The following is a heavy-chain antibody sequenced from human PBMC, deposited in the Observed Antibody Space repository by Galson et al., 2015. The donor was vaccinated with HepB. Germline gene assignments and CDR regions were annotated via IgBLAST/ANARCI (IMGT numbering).Heavy chain of an antibody. Sequence: SLRLSCAASGFTFSSYWIHWVRQGPGKGLVWVSRINSDGITTSYAESVKGRFTISRDNAKNTLYLQMNSLRAEDTAVYYCTRVAGGSSGYSYFVPEFHFDYWGQGTLVTVSS. J-gene: IGHJ4*02. CDR1: GFTFSSYW. V-gene: IGHV3-74*01. CDR2: INSDGITT. D-gene: IGHD3-22*01. CDR3: TRVAGGSSGYSYFVPEFHFDY.